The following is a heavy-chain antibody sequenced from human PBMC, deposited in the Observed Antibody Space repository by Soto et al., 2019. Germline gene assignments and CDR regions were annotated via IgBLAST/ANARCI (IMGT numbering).Heavy chain of an antibody. CDR2: IIPIFGTA. V-gene: IGHV1-69*13. CDR1: GGTFSSYA. CDR3: ARGRSRYCSCGSCYSVYYGMDF. D-gene: IGHD2-15*01. Sequence: SVKVSCKASGGTFSSYAISWVRQAPGQGFEWMGGIIPIFGTANYAQKFQGRVTITADESTSTAYMELSSLRSEDTAVYYCARGRSRYCSCGSCYSVYYGMDFWGQGPTVTVSS. J-gene: IGHJ6*02.